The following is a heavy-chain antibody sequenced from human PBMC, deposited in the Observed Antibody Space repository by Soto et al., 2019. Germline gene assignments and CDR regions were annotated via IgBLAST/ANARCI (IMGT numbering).Heavy chain of an antibody. CDR2: ISGSGGTT. CDR3: ARCTVDTIVTSGWCHYLDP. Sequence: GSLRLSCAASGFTFSTYAMNWVRQAPGKGLEWVSAISGSGGTTYYADSVRGRFTISRDNSKNTLYLQMNSLRAEDTAIYFCARCTVDTIVTSGWCHYLDPWGQGTLVTVSS. D-gene: IGHD6-19*01. CDR1: GFTFSTYA. V-gene: IGHV3-23*01. J-gene: IGHJ5*02.